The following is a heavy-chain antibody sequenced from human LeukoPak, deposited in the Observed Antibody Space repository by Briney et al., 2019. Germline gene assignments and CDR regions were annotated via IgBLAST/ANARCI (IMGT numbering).Heavy chain of an antibody. Sequence: ASVKVSCKASGYTFTSYDINWVRQATGQGLEWMGWMNPNSGNTGYAQKFQGRVTMTRNTSISTAYMELSSLRSEDTAVYYCARRWSSGYYYEYDYWGQGTLVTVSS. CDR3: ARRWSSGYYYEYDY. D-gene: IGHD3-22*01. V-gene: IGHV1-8*01. CDR2: MNPNSGNT. J-gene: IGHJ4*02. CDR1: GYTFTSYD.